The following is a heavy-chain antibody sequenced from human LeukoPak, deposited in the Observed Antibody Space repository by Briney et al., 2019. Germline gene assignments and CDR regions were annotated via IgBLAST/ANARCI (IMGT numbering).Heavy chain of an antibody. D-gene: IGHD4-17*01. CDR2: VKQDGSEK. V-gene: IGHV3-7*01. J-gene: IGHJ5*01. CDR1: GFTFSSYW. CDR3: AKEGDYPILTYDS. Sequence: PGGSLRLSCAASGFTFSSYWMNWLRQAPGKGLEWVANVKQDGSEKYYVDSVKGRFTISRDNVKNSLYLQMNSLRAEDTAVYYCAKEGDYPILTYDSWGQGALATVSS.